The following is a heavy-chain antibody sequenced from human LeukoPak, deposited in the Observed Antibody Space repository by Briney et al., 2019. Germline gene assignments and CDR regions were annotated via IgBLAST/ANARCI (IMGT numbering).Heavy chain of an antibody. J-gene: IGHJ4*02. D-gene: IGHD1-26*01. CDR1: GFTFSNYW. V-gene: IGHV3-7*01. CDR2: IKQDGSET. CDR3: ARAGGRASGSSY. Sequence: GGSLRLSCAASGFTFSNYWMTWVRQAPGKGLEWVANIKQDGSETYYVDSVKGRFTISRDNSNNSLYLQMSSLRAEDTAVYYCARAGGRASGSSYWGQGTLVTVSS.